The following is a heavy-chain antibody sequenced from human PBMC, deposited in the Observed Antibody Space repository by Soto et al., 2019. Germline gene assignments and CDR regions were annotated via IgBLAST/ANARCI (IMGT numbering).Heavy chain of an antibody. CDR2: IYTIGSI. J-gene: IGHJ5*02. CDR1: GGSISSYY. CDR3: ARGAGTTNWFDP. V-gene: IGHV4-4*07. Sequence: PWETLSLTFTVPGGSISSYYWSWIRQPAGKGLEWIGRIYTIGSINYNPSLRSRVTMSVDTSRNQFSLRLNSVTAADTAVYYCARGAGTTNWFDPWGQGTLVTVSS. D-gene: IGHD1-1*01.